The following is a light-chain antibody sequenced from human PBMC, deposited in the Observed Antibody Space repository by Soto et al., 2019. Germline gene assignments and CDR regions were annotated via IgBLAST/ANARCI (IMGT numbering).Light chain of an antibody. J-gene: IGLJ2*01. CDR2: EVS. V-gene: IGLV2-14*01. CDR3: SSYRSSTVV. CDR1: SSDVGGYNY. Sequence: QSALTQPASVSGSPGQSITISCTGTSSDVGGYNYVSWYQQHPGKAPKLMIYEVSNRPSGVSNRFYGSNSGNTASLSIFGLQAEDDADYYCSSYRSSTVVFGGGTKLTVL.